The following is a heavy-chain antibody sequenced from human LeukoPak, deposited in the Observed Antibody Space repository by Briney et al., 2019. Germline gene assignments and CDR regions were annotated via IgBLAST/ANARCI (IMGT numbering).Heavy chain of an antibody. CDR1: GFTFSKYW. V-gene: IGHV3-74*01. CDR3: ATKQWLAPPPDS. J-gene: IGHJ4*02. D-gene: IGHD6-19*01. CDR2: INTDGTVT. Sequence: PGGSLRLSCAASGFTFSKYWMLWVRQAPGKGLESVSRINTDGTVTTYADSVKGLFTVSRDNADNTMFLQMNSVRDADTAVYYCATKQWLAPPPDSWGQGTPVTVSS.